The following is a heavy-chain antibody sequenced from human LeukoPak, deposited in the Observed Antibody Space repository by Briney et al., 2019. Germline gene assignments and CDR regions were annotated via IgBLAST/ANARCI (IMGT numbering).Heavy chain of an antibody. D-gene: IGHD3-10*01. CDR1: GFTVSSNY. CDR3: ARSLEKDYHGSGTYYMNNWFDP. Sequence: GGSLRLSCAASGFTVSSNYMSWVRQAPGKGLEWVSVIYSGGSTYYADSVKGRFTISRDNSKNTLYLQMNSLRGDDTAVYYCARSLEKDYHGSGTYYMNNWFDPWGQRTVVTVSS. J-gene: IGHJ5*02. CDR2: IYSGGST. V-gene: IGHV3-66*01.